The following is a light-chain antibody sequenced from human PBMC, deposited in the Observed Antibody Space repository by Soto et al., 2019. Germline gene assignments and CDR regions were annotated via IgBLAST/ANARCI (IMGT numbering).Light chain of an antibody. CDR2: DVS. J-gene: IGLJ2*01. CDR1: SSDVGGYNY. V-gene: IGLV2-11*01. CDR3: CSYAGSYTFVV. Sequence: QSALPQPRSVSGSPGQSVTISCTGTSSDVGGYNYVSWYQQHPGKAPKLMIYDVSKRPSGVPDRFSGSKSGNTASLTISGLRAEDEADYYCCSYAGSYTFVVFGGGTQLTVL.